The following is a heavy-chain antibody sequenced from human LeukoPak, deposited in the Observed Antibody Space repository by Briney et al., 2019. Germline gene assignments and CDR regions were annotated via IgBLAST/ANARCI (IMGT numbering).Heavy chain of an antibody. CDR2: IYYSGST. Sequence: PSETLSLTCTVSGGSISSYYWSWIRQPPGKGLEWIGYIYYSGSTNYNPSLKSRVTISVDTSKNQFSLKLSSVTAADTAVYYCARHAFTDFWSGYYPNWSDPWGQGTLVTVSS. V-gene: IGHV4-59*08. CDR1: GGSISSYY. CDR3: ARHAFTDFWSGYYPNWSDP. J-gene: IGHJ5*02. D-gene: IGHD3-3*01.